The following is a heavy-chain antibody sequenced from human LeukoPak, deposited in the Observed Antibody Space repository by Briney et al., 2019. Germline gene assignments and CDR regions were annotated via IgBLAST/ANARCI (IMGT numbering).Heavy chain of an antibody. D-gene: IGHD6-19*01. J-gene: IGHJ4*02. CDR1: GFTFSSYA. CDR2: ISGNGGST. V-gene: IGHV3-23*01. CDR3: AKVGSGTTGIRYSSGWYVAFDY. Sequence: GGSLRLSCAASGFTFSSYAMSWVRQAPGKGLEWVSAISGNGGSTYYADSVKGRFTISRDNSKNTLYLQMNSLRAEDTAVYYCAKVGSGTTGIRYSSGWYVAFDYWGQGTLVTVSS.